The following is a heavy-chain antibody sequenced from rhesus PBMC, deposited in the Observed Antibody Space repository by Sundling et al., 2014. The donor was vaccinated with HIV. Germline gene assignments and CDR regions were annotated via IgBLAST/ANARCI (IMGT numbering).Heavy chain of an antibody. CDR2: ISSGSSYI. Sequence: EVQLVESGGGLVQPGGSLRLSCAASGFTFSSFGMSWVRQAPGKGLEWVSSISSGSSYIYYADSVKGRFTISRDNAKNSLSLQMNSLRAEDTAVYYCTSSYGGYFEFWGQGALVTVSS. V-gene: IGHV3-136*01. CDR3: TSSYGGYFEF. J-gene: IGHJ1*01. D-gene: IGHD5-12*01. CDR1: GFTFSSFG.